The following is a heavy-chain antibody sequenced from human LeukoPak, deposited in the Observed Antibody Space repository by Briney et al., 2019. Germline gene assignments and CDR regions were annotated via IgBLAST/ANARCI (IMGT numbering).Heavy chain of an antibody. J-gene: IGHJ4*02. CDR3: ARLLTGTYDDY. Sequence: ASVKVSCKASGYTFTGYYMHWVRQAPGQGLEGMGWINPNRGGTNYAQKFQGRVTMTRDTSISTAYMELSRLRSDDTAVYYCARLLTGTYDDYWGQGTLVTVSS. CDR2: INPNRGGT. D-gene: IGHD1-7*01. V-gene: IGHV1-2*02. CDR1: GYTFTGYY.